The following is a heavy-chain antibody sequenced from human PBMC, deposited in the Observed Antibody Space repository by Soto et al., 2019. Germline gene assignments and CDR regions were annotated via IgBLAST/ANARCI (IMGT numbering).Heavy chain of an antibody. D-gene: IGHD1-1*01. CDR3: SRGRYGDY. CDR1: GYAFTTYG. CDR2: ISAHNGNT. J-gene: IGHJ4*02. Sequence: QVHLVQSGAEVKKPGASVKVSCQGSGYAFTTYGITWVRQAPGQGLEWMGWISAHNGNTNYAQKLQGRVTVTRDTSTSTASMELRSVRYDVTAVYYRSRGRYGDYWGQGALVTVSS. V-gene: IGHV1-18*01.